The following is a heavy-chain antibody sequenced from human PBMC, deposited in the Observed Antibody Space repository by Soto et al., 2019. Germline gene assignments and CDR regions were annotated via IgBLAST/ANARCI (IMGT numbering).Heavy chain of an antibody. D-gene: IGHD4-17*01. Sequence: QLQLQESGSGLVEPSQTLSLTCSVSGDSISNGDYAWSWIRQPPGKGLEWIGYIYHSGSTYSNPSLTSRVIMSVDSSKNQFALKLTSVAAAHTAVYYCARAGAGYGDDTGFDPWGQGTLVTVSS. V-gene: IGHV4-30-2*01. CDR2: IYHSGST. CDR1: GDSISNGDYA. J-gene: IGHJ5*02. CDR3: ARAGAGYGDDTGFDP.